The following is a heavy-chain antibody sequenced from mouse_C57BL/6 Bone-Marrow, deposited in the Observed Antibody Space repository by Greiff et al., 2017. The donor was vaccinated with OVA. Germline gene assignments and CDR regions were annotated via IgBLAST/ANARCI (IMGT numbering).Heavy chain of an antibody. V-gene: IGHV1-26*01. Sequence: EVKLQQSGPELVKPGASVKISCKASGYTFTDYYMNWVKQSHGKSLEWIGDINPNNGGTSYNQKFKGKATLTVDKSSSTAYMELRSLTSEDSAVYYCARRHYYGSSYGAMDYWGQGTSVTVSS. CDR1: GYTFTDYY. D-gene: IGHD1-1*01. J-gene: IGHJ4*01. CDR3: ARRHYYGSSYGAMDY. CDR2: INPNNGGT.